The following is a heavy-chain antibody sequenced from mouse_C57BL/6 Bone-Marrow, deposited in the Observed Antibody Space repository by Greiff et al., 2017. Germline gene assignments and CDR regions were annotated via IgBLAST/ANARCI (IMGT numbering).Heavy chain of an antibody. D-gene: IGHD1-1*01. J-gene: IGHJ2*01. CDR1: GYTFTNYW. CDR2: IYPGGGYT. V-gene: IGHV1-63*01. Sequence: VKLMESGAELVRPGTSVKMSCKASGYTFTNYWIGWAKQRPGHGLEWIGDIYPGGGYTNYNEKFKGKATLTADKSSSTAYMQFSSLTSEDSAIYYCARYYYGSSHQYYFDYWGQGTTLTVSS. CDR3: ARYYYGSSHQYYFDY.